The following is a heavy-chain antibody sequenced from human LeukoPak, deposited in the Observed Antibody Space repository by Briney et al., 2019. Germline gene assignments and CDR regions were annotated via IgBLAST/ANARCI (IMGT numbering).Heavy chain of an antibody. CDR1: GGSISSYY. J-gene: IGHJ6*02. D-gene: IGHD4-11*01. V-gene: IGHV4-4*07. CDR3: ARDPRLLYSNYASNYYYGMDV. Sequence: SETLSLTCTVSGGSISSYYWSWIRQPAGKGLEWIGRIYSSGSTNYNPSLKSRVTMSVDTSKNQFSLKLSSVTAADTAVYYCARDPRLLYSNYASNYYYGMDVWGQGTTVTVSS. CDR2: IYSSGST.